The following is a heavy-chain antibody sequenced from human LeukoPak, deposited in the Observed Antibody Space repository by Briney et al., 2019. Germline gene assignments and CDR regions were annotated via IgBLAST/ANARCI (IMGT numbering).Heavy chain of an antibody. Sequence: GESLKISCKGSGYSFPTYWIGWVRQMPGKGLEWMGIIYPGDSETRYSPSFQGQVTISADKSISTAYLQWSRLKASDTAMYYCARESRADYWGQGTLVTVSS. J-gene: IGHJ4*02. CDR2: IYPGDSET. V-gene: IGHV5-51*01. CDR3: ARESRADY. CDR1: GYSFPTYW.